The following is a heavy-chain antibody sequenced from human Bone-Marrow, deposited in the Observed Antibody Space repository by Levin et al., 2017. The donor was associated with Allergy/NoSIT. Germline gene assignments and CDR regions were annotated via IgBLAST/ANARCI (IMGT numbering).Heavy chain of an antibody. CDR1: GGSISSGGYY. CDR2: IYYSGST. CDR3: AGYYGSSGYYRKPDYRINWFDP. Sequence: SETLSLTCTVSGGSISSGGYYWSWIRQHPGKGLEWIGYIYYSGSTHYNPSLKSRVTISVDTSKNQFSLKLSSVTAADTAVYYCAGYYGSSGYYRKPDYRINWFDPWGQGTLVTVSS. V-gene: IGHV4-31*03. D-gene: IGHD3-22*01. J-gene: IGHJ5*02.